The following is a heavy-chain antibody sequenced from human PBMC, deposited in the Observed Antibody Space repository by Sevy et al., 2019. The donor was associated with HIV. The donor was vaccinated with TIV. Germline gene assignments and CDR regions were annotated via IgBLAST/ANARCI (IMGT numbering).Heavy chain of an antibody. D-gene: IGHD4-17*01. Sequence: GGSLRLSCAASGFTFSSYWMSWVRQAPGKGLEWVANIKQDGSEKYYVDSVKGRFTISRDNAKNSLYLQMNSLRAEDTAVYYCARAGYGGSKVYYFDYWGQGTLVTVS. CDR2: IKQDGSEK. V-gene: IGHV3-7*01. J-gene: IGHJ4*02. CDR1: GFTFSSYW. CDR3: ARAGYGGSKVYYFDY.